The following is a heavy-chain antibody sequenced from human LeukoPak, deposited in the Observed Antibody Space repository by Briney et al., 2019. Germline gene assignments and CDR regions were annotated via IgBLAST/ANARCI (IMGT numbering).Heavy chain of an antibody. CDR1: GGSISSYY. CDR2: IYTSRST. CDR3: ATSRGLDGYSSGWYGNRMDV. Sequence: SETLSLTCTVSGGSISSYYWSWIRQPAGKGLEWIGRIYTSRSTNYNPSLKSRVTMSVDTSKNQFSLKLSSVTAADTAVYYCATSRGLDGYSSGWYGNRMDVWGQGTTVTVSS. D-gene: IGHD6-19*01. V-gene: IGHV4-4*07. J-gene: IGHJ6*02.